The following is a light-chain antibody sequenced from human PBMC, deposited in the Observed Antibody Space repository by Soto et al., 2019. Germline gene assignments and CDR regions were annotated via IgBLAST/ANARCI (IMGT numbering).Light chain of an antibody. Sequence: DIQMTLSLSSLSASVLDRVNITFQASQYINNYLNLYQQKPGRAPKLLIYDASNLEAGVPSRFSGSGSGTDFTLTISSLQPEDFATYYCQKANSFPITFGQGTRLEIK. J-gene: IGKJ5*01. CDR1: QYINNY. V-gene: IGKV1-33*01. CDR2: DAS. CDR3: QKANSFPIT.